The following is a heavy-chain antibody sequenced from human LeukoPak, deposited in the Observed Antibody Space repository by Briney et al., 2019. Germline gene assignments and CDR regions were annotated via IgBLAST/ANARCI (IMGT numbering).Heavy chain of an antibody. CDR3: ARRLSGFPPDC. CDR2: INPNSGGT. Sequence: EASVKVSCKASGYTFTGYYMHWVRQAPGQGLEWMGWINPNSGGTNYAQKFQGRVTMTRDTSINTAYMELTRLTSDDTAVYYCARRLSGFPPDCWGQGTLVTVSS. D-gene: IGHD3-9*01. CDR1: GYTFTGYY. J-gene: IGHJ4*02. V-gene: IGHV1-2*02.